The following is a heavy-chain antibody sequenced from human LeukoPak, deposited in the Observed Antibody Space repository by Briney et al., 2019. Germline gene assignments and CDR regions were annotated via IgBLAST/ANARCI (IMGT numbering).Heavy chain of an antibody. CDR1: GGSISSSSYY. Sequence: SETLSLTCTVSGGSISSSSYYWGWIRQPPGKGLEWIGSIYYSGSTYYNPSLQSRATMSVDTSKNQFSLRLSFVTAPDTAIYYCAREVIAPADSDAFDIWGQGTMVTVS. CDR2: IYYSGST. V-gene: IGHV4-39*07. D-gene: IGHD2-21*01. CDR3: AREVIAPADSDAFDI. J-gene: IGHJ3*02.